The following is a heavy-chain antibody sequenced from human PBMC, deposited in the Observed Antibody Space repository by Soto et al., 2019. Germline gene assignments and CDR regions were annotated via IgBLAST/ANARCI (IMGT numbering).Heavy chain of an antibody. D-gene: IGHD6-13*01. CDR3: ARAAHYSSPFRWFDP. CDR1: GGSISSGSYY. CDR2: IYYSGST. J-gene: IGHJ5*02. Sequence: QVQLQESGPGLVKPSQTLSLTCTVSGGSISSGSYYWSWIRQHPGKGLEWIGYIYYSGSTYYNPSLKCRVTISVDTSKIQFSLKLSSVTAADTAVYYCARAAHYSSPFRWFDPWGQGTLVTVSS. V-gene: IGHV4-31*03.